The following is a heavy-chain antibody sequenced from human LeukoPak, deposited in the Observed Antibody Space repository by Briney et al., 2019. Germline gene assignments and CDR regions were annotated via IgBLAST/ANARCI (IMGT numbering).Heavy chain of an antibody. CDR2: IRYDGTNK. CDR1: GFSVSSYG. D-gene: IGHD5-24*01. Sequence: GGSLRLSCTASGFSVSSYGMHWVRQAPGKGLEWVAFIRYDGTNKNYADSVKGRFIISRDNSKNTLYLQMNSLRTEDTAVYSCAKEGPGYIQFDYWGQGTLVTVSS. CDR3: AKEGPGYIQFDY. J-gene: IGHJ4*02. V-gene: IGHV3-30*02.